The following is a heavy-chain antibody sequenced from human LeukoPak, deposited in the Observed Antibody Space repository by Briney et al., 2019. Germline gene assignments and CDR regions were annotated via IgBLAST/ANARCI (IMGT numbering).Heavy chain of an antibody. CDR3: ARAGYSYGLDAFDM. D-gene: IGHD5-18*01. CDR1: GFTVSSKY. J-gene: IGHJ3*02. CDR2: IYSGGST. V-gene: IGHV3-66*01. Sequence: GGSLRLSCAASGFTVSSKYMSWVRQAPGKGLEWVSIIYSGGSTYYADSVKGRFTISRDNSKNTLYLQMNSLRAEDTAVYYCARAGYSYGLDAFDMWGQGTMVTVSS.